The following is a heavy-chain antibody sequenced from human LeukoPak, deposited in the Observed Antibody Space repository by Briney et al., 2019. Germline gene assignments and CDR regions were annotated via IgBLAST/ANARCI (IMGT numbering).Heavy chain of an antibody. CDR3: ARGGYSGYDYVFDY. CDR1: GDSLSSYY. CDR2: IYYSVST. D-gene: IGHD5-12*01. J-gene: IGHJ4*02. Sequence: SETLSLTCTVSGDSLSSYYWSWIRQPPGKGLEWIGYIYYSVSTNYNPSLKSRVTISVDTSKNQFSLKLSSVTAADTAVYYCARGGYSGYDYVFDYWGQGTLVIVSS. V-gene: IGHV4-59*12.